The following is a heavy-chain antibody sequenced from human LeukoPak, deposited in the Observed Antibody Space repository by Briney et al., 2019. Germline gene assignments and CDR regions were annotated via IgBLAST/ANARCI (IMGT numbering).Heavy chain of an antibody. D-gene: IGHD4-17*01. Sequence: GGSLRLSCAASGFTFSKHALVWVRQAPGKGLEWVSASSSGGANPLYADAVKGRFTISRDNSKSALYLQMNSLRAEDTAVYFCGRDPNGDYVGAFEFWGHGTTVIVSS. CDR2: SSSGGANP. CDR1: GFTFSKHA. J-gene: IGHJ3*01. CDR3: GRDPNGDYVGAFEF. V-gene: IGHV3-23*01.